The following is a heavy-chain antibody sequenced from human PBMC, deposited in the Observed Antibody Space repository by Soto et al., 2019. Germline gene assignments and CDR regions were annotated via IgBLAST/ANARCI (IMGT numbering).Heavy chain of an antibody. V-gene: IGHV1-69*06. CDR3: ARGGNYYGSGSYYSLHYYYYYGMDV. Sequence: GASVKVSCKASGGTFSSYAISWVRQAPGQGLEWMGGIIPIFGTANYAQKFQGRVTITADKSTSTAYMELSRLRSDDTAVYYCARGGNYYGSGSYYSLHYYYYYGMDVWGQGTTVTVSS. J-gene: IGHJ6*02. CDR1: GGTFSSYA. CDR2: IIPIFGTA. D-gene: IGHD3-10*01.